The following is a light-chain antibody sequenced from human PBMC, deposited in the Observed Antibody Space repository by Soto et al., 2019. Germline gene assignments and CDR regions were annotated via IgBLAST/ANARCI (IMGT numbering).Light chain of an antibody. CDR1: QGVSSD. J-gene: IGKJ2*01. CDR3: QQYNNVPYT. Sequence: DIQMTQSPSSLSVSLGDRVTITCQASQGVSSDLAWFQQKPGKAPKSLIYAASSLHSGVPSRFSGSGFGTDFTLTISSLQPEDFATYYCQQYNNVPYTFGQGTKV. CDR2: AAS. V-gene: IGKV1-16*01.